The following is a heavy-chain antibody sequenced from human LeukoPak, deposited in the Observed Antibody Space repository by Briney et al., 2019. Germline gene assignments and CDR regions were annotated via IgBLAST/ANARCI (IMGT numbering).Heavy chain of an antibody. V-gene: IGHV3-23*01. Sequence: GGSLRLSCAASGFTFSDYYMSWIRQAPGKGLEWVSTIGGSGDKTFYADSVKGRFTISRDNSKNTMYLQMKSLRAEDTAVYYCAKGRGSGSYFGIDPWGQGTLVIVSS. D-gene: IGHD3-10*01. CDR3: AKGRGSGSYFGIDP. CDR2: IGGSGDKT. J-gene: IGHJ5*02. CDR1: GFTFSDYY.